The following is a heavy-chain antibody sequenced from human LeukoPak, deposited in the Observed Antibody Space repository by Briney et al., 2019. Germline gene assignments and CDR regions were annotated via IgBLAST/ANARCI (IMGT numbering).Heavy chain of an antibody. CDR2: TYTGGNS. J-gene: IGHJ3*02. D-gene: IGHD3-22*01. Sequence: GGSLRLSCAASGFTVSSIHMVWVRQAPGKGLEWVSVTYTGGNSYYADSVKGRFIISRDISKNTLYLQMNSLRAEDAALYYCARGGRGSAAVVAPRSFDIWGQGTMVTVSS. V-gene: IGHV3-53*01. CDR1: GFTVSSIH. CDR3: ARGGRGSAAVVAPRSFDI.